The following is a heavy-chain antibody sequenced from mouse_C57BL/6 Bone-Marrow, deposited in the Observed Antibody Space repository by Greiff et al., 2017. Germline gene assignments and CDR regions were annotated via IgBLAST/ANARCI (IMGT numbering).Heavy chain of an antibody. CDR3: ATPYGYDAMDY. Sequence: DVMLVESGGGLVQPGGSLKLSCAASGFTFSDYYMYWVRQTPEKRLEWVAYISNGGGSTYYPDTVKGRFTISRDNAKNTLYLQMSRLKSEDTAMYYCATPYGYDAMDYWGQGTSVTVSS. D-gene: IGHD1-1*02. CDR1: GFTFSDYY. J-gene: IGHJ4*01. V-gene: IGHV5-12*01. CDR2: ISNGGGST.